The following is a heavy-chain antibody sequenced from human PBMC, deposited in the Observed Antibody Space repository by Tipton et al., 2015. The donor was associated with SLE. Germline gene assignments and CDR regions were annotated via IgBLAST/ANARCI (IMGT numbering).Heavy chain of an antibody. V-gene: IGHV4-34*01. CDR2: IYYSGST. CDR3: ATVDDYGGNFDF. CDR1: GGSFSGYY. D-gene: IGHD4-23*01. Sequence: TLSLTCAVYGGSFSGYYWGWIRQPPGKGLEWIGSIYYSGSTYYNPSLKSRITISVDTSKNQVSLTLNSVTAADTALYYCATVDDYGGNFDFWGQGTLVTVSS. J-gene: IGHJ4*02.